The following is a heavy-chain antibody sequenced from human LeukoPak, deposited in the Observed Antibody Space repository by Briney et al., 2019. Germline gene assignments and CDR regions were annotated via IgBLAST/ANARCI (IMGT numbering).Heavy chain of an antibody. CDR2: IYYSGST. D-gene: IGHD3-10*01. V-gene: IGHV4-30-4*01. Sequence: PSETLSLTCTVSGGSISSGDYYWSCIRQPPGKGLEWIGYIYYSGSTYYNPSLKSRVNISVDTSKNQFSLKLSSVTAADTAVYYCARGAASAEFGELPYYWGQGTLVTVSS. CDR1: GGSISSGDYY. J-gene: IGHJ4*02. CDR3: ARGAASAEFGELPYY.